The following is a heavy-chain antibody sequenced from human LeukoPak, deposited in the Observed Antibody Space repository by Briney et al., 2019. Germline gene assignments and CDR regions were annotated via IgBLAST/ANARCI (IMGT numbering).Heavy chain of an antibody. CDR3: AKDRGHYYDSSGYSPPDY. CDR1: GFTFSSYA. CDR2: ISGSGGST. J-gene: IGHJ4*02. Sequence: GGSLRLSCAASGFTFSSYAMSWVRQAPGKGLEWVLAISGSGGSTYYADSVKGRFTISRDNSKNTLYLQMNSLRAEDTAVYYCAKDRGHYYDSSGYSPPDYWGQGTLVTVSS. V-gene: IGHV3-23*01. D-gene: IGHD3-22*01.